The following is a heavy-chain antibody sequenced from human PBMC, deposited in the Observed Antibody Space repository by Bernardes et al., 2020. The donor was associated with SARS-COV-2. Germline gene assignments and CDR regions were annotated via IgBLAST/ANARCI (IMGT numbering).Heavy chain of an antibody. CDR2: INPNSGGT. D-gene: IGHD3-22*01. Sequence: ASVKVSCKASGYPFTGYYMHWVRQAPGQGLEWMGWINPNSGGTTYAQKFQGRVTMTRDTSISTAYMELSRLRSDDTAVYYCAIPPTNYDRYGMDVWGQGTTITGSS. V-gene: IGHV1-2*02. J-gene: IGHJ6*02. CDR3: AIPPTNYDRYGMDV. CDR1: GYPFTGYY.